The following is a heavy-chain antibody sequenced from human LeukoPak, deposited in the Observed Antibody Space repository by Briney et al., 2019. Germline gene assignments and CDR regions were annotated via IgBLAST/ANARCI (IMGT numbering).Heavy chain of an antibody. J-gene: IGHJ4*02. D-gene: IGHD1-26*01. CDR2: ISYDGSNK. Sequence: PGGSLRLSCAASGFTFSSYGMHWVRQAPVKGLEWVAVISYDGSNKYYADSVKGRFTISRDNSKNTLYLQMNSLRAEDTAVYYCAKQLRHDSGSYPDYWGQGTLVTVSS. V-gene: IGHV3-30*18. CDR1: GFTFSSYG. CDR3: AKQLRHDSGSYPDY.